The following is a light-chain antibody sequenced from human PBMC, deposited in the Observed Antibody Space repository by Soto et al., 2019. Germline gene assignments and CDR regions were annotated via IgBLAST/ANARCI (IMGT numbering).Light chain of an antibody. CDR2: DVS. J-gene: IGKJ1*01. CDR3: QQSYNTPWT. CDR1: QSINAW. V-gene: IGKV1-5*01. Sequence: DIQMTQSPSTLSASVGDRVTIACRASQSINAWLAWYQQKPGKAPKLLIYDVSTLDSGVPSRFSGSASGTEFTLTISSLDSEDFATYYCQQSYNTPWTFGQGTKVDIK.